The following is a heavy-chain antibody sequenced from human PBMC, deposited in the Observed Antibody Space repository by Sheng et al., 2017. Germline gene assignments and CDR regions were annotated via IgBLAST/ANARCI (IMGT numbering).Heavy chain of an antibody. V-gene: IGHV3-48*03. Sequence: EVRLVESGGGLVQPGGSLRLFCVGSGFTFSSYEMNWVRQAPGKGLEWLSYISGRSERIFYADSVKGRFTISRNNAYDSVDLQLNSLRAEDTGLYYCVRGKGHDFSSGFQGGLDTWGQGTMVIVSS. CDR2: ISGRSERI. CDR1: GFTFSSYE. D-gene: IGHD3-3*01. J-gene: IGHJ3*02. CDR3: VRGKGHDFSSGFQGGLDT.